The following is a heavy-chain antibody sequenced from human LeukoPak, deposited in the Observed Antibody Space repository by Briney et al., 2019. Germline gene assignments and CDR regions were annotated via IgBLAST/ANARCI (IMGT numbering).Heavy chain of an antibody. D-gene: IGHD3-22*01. CDR3: ARGSITMIVRPTHIDY. Sequence: PGGSLRLSCAASGFTFSSYAMHWVRQAPGKGLEWVAVISYDGSNKYYADSVKGRFTISRDNAKNSLYLQMNSLRAEDTAVYYCARGSITMIVRPTHIDYWGQGTLVTVSS. J-gene: IGHJ4*02. CDR1: GFTFSSYA. V-gene: IGHV3-30*04. CDR2: ISYDGSNK.